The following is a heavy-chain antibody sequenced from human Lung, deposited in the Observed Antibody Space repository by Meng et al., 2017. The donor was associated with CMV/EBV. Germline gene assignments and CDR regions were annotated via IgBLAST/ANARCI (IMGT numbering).Heavy chain of an antibody. Sequence: YTVTGYYIHWVRQAPGQGLEWMGRINSNSDDTNYAQNFQDRLTMTRDTSISTVYMELTRLTSDDTAVYYCARGGVLLPAGKSWFDHWGLGTLVTVSS. V-gene: IGHV1-2*06. J-gene: IGHJ5*02. CDR3: ARGGVLLPAGKSWFDH. CDR2: INSNSDDT. D-gene: IGHD2-2*01. CDR1: YTVTGYY.